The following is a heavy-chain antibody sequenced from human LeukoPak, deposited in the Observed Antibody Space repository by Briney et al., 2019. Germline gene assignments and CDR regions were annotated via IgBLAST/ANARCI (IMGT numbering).Heavy chain of an antibody. D-gene: IGHD2-2*01. V-gene: IGHV3-23*01. J-gene: IGHJ4*02. Sequence: PGGSLRLSCAASGVTLRNYAMTWIRQAPGKGLQLVSVISGDGESTYYADSVRGRFTISRDNSKNTMYLQMNNLRAEDTAIYYCAKDRDCSSTGCYVFANWGQGTLVTVSS. CDR1: GVTLRNYA. CDR3: AKDRDCSSTGCYVFAN. CDR2: ISGDGEST.